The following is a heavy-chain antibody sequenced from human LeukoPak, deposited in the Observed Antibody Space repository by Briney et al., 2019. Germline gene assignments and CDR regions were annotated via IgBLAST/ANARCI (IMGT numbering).Heavy chain of an antibody. CDR2: IYYSGST. CDR3: ARNYYYDSKTIDY. CDR1: GGSISSGGYY. J-gene: IGHJ4*02. V-gene: IGHV4-31*03. Sequence: SETLSPTCTVSGGSISSGGYYWSWIRQHPGKGLEWIGYIYYSGSTYYNPSLKSRVTISVDTSKNQFSLKLSSVTAADTAVYYCARNYYYDSKTIDYWGQGTLVTVSS. D-gene: IGHD3-22*01.